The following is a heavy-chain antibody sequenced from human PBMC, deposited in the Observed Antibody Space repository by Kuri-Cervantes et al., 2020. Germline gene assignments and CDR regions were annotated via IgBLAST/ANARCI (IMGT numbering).Heavy chain of an antibody. CDR3: TTVKDTGYSSSWFSFYYYYGMDV. V-gene: IGHV3-21*03. CDR1: GFTFSSYS. Sequence: GESLKISCAASGFTFSSYSMNWVRQAPGKGLEWVSSISSSSSYIYYADSVKGRFTISRDNAKNSLYLQMNSLKTEDTAVYYCTTVKDTGYSSSWFSFYYYYGMDVWGQGTTVTVSS. D-gene: IGHD6-13*01. J-gene: IGHJ6*02. CDR2: ISSSSSYI.